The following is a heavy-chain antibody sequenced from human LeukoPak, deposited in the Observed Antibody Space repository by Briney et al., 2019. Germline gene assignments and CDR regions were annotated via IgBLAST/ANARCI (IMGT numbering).Heavy chain of an antibody. CDR3: ARDAGTFDWSGGYFDC. CDR2: IWYDGSNK. J-gene: IGHJ4*02. Sequence: PGGSLRLSCAASGFTFSSYGMHWVRQAPGKGLEWVAVIWYDGSNKYYADSVKGRFTISRDNAKNSLYLQMNSLRAEDTAVYYCARDAGTFDWSGGYFDCWGQGTLVTVSS. CDR1: GFTFSSYG. V-gene: IGHV3-33*01. D-gene: IGHD3-9*01.